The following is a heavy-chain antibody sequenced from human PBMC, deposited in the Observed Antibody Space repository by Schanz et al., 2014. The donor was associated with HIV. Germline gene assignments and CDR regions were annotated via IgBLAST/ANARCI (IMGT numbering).Heavy chain of an antibody. D-gene: IGHD3-10*01. J-gene: IGHJ4*02. V-gene: IGHV4-31*03. CDR3: ARGSVVRGVDN. CDR2: INFSGST. CDR1: GGSISSGGFY. Sequence: QVQLQESGPGLVKPSQTLSLTCNVSGGSISSGGFYWSWIRQRPGEGLEWIGYINFSGSTNYNPSLKSRGDISKDTSKNHFSLKLTSVTAADTAVYFCARGSVVRGVDNWGQGALVIVSS.